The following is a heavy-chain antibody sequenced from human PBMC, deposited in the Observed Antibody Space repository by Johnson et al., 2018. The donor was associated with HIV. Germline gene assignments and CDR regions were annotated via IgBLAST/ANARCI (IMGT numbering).Heavy chain of an antibody. CDR1: GFTFNNAW. CDR2: IKSKTDGGTS. D-gene: IGHD4-17*01. V-gene: IGHV3-15*05. CDR3: ASRTVPALFDS. Sequence: MLLVESGGGIVRPGGSLRLSCVASGFTFNNAWITWVRQAPGKGLEWVGRIKSKTDGGTSDYAAPVKGRFTISRDDSKNTLNMQMNSLRAEDTAVYYCASRTVPALFDSWGQGTMVTVSS. J-gene: IGHJ3*02.